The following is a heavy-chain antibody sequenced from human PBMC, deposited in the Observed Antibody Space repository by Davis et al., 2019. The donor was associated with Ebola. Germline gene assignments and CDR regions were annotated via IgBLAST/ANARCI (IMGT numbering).Heavy chain of an antibody. D-gene: IGHD3-3*01. J-gene: IGHJ6*02. CDR2: IYYSGST. CDR1: GGSISSYY. Sequence: PGGSLRLSCTVSGGSISSYYWSWIRQPPGKGLEWIGYIYYSGSTNYNPSLKSRVTISVDTSKNQFSLKLSSVTAADTAVYYCARDPTDKYYDFWSGYYPPRYYGMDVWGQGTTVTVSS. CDR3: ARDPTDKYYDFWSGYYPPRYYGMDV. V-gene: IGHV4-59*01.